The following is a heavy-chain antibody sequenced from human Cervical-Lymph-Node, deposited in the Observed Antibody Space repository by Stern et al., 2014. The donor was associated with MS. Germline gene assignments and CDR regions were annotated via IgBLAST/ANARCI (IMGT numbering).Heavy chain of an antibody. Sequence: VQLVQSGGEVKKPGSSVKVSCKASGDTFTDYAIIWVRQVPGQGPEWLGAITTIFNSADYAQKFQGRLTITADKSRSTAYMELSSLTSDDTAVYYCAREVGSLAMDVWGQGTTVIVSS. CDR1: GDTFTDYA. CDR2: ITTIFNSA. J-gene: IGHJ6*01. CDR3: AREVGSLAMDV. D-gene: IGHD1-1*01. V-gene: IGHV1-69*06.